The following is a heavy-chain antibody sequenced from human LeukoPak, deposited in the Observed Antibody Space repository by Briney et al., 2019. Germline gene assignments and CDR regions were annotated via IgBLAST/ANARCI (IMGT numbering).Heavy chain of an antibody. Sequence: GGSLRLSSAASGFTFSSVAMSWGRQAAGHGLEWGSSIGGSRGRTYHVDSANGRFTISRDHSRNPLYLQTTSLRAEHTAVYYCAQDLASSGYYLPPYDYWGLGPLVTVSS. D-gene: IGHD3-22*01. CDR2: IGGSRGRT. J-gene: IGHJ4*02. V-gene: IGHV3-23*01. CDR1: GFTFSSVA. CDR3: AQDLASSGYYLPPYDY.